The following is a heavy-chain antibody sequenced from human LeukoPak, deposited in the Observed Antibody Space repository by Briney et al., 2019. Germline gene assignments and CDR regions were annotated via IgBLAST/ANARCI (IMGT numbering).Heavy chain of an antibody. CDR3: ASIKNYYDSSGYLVTDAFDI. Sequence: SVKVSCKASGGTFSSYAISWVRQAPGQGLEWMGGIIPIFGTANYAQKFQGRVTMTTDTSTSTAYMELRSLKSDDTAVYYCASIKNYYDSSGYLVTDAFDIWGQGTMVTVSS. V-gene: IGHV1-69*05. D-gene: IGHD3-22*01. CDR2: IIPIFGTA. J-gene: IGHJ3*02. CDR1: GGTFSSYA.